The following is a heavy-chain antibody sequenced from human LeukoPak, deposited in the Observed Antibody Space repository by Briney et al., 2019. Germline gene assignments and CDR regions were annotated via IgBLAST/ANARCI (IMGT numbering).Heavy chain of an antibody. Sequence: PGRSLRLSCAASGFTFSSYAMHWVRQAPGKGLEWVAVISYDGSNKYYADSVKGRFTISRDNSKNTLYLQMNSLRAEDTAVYYCARTRERFRPVQTSNLFDYWGQGTLVTVSS. CDR2: ISYDGSNK. V-gene: IGHV3-30-3*01. D-gene: IGHD4/OR15-4a*01. CDR3: ARTRERFRPVQTSNLFDY. CDR1: GFTFSSYA. J-gene: IGHJ4*02.